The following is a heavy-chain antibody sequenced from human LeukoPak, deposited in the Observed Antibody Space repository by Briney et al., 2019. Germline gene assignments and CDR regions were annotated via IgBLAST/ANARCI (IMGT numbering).Heavy chain of an antibody. J-gene: IGHJ4*02. Sequence: ASVKVSCKASGYTFTSHGMSWVRQAPGQGLEWMGWISAYNGNTNYAQKLQGRVTMTTDTSTSTVYMELRSLRSGDTAVYYCARDVYYYDSSAYYYFDYWGQGTLVAVSS. CDR1: GYTFTSHG. V-gene: IGHV1-18*01. D-gene: IGHD3-22*01. CDR3: ARDVYYYDSSAYYYFDY. CDR2: ISAYNGNT.